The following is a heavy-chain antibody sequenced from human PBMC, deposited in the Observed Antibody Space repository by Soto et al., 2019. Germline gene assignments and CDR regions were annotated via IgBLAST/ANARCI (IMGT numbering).Heavy chain of an antibody. Sequence: SETLSLTCPVSGGSIRSGDYYWSWNRQPPGKGLEWIGYIYYSGSIYYNPSLKSRVTISVDTSKNQFSLKLSSVTAADTAVYYCAGDPFYCSSTSCSLYYGMDVWGQGTTVTVSS. CDR2: IYYSGSI. CDR3: AGDPFYCSSTSCSLYYGMDV. D-gene: IGHD2-2*01. J-gene: IGHJ6*02. CDR1: GGSIRSGDYY. V-gene: IGHV4-30-4*01.